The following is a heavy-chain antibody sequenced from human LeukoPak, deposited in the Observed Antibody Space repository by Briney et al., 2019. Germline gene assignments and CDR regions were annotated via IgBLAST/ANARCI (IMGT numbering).Heavy chain of an antibody. Sequence: GGSLRLSCAASGFIVSSNYMSWVRQAPGKGLEWVSIIYSGGTTFYADSVRGRFTISRDSSENTVYLQMNSLRAEDTAVYYCARAPTVTTNFDYWGQGALVTVPS. CDR1: GFIVSSNY. J-gene: IGHJ4*02. V-gene: IGHV3-66*01. CDR3: ARAPTVTTNFDY. CDR2: IYSGGTT. D-gene: IGHD4-17*01.